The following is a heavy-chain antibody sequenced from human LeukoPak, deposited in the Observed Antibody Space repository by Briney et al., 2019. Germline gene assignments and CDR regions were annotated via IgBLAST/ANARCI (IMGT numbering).Heavy chain of an antibody. V-gene: IGHV3-7*01. CDR2: IKQDGSEK. CDR1: GFTFSSDW. J-gene: IGHJ4*02. CDR3: ARDRSLYY. Sequence: GGSLRLSCAASGFTFSSDWMSWVRQAPGKGLEWVANIKQDGSEKYYVASVKGRSTISRDNAKNSLFLQMNSLRAEDTAVYYCARDRSLYYWGQGTLVTVSS.